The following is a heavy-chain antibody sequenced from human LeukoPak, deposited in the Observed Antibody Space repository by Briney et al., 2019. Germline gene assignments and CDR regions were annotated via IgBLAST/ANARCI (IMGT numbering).Heavy chain of an antibody. V-gene: IGHV4-59*01. CDR1: GGSISSYY. J-gene: IGHJ4*02. D-gene: IGHD3-22*01. CDR3: ARQSISGSSLSYFDY. CDR2: IYDSGST. Sequence: SETLSLTCTVSGGSISSYYWSWIRQPPGKGLEWIGNIYDSGSTNYNPSLKSRVTISVDTPKNQCSLKLSSVTAADTAVSYCARQSISGSSLSYFDYWGQGTLVNVSS.